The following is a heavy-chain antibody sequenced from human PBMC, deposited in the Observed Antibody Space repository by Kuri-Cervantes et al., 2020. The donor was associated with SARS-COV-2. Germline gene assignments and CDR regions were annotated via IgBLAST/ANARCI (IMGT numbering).Heavy chain of an antibody. Sequence: GESLKISCAASGFTFSDCTMHWVRQAPGKGLEWVSVIYSGGSTYYADSVKGRFTISRDNSKNTLYLQMNSLRAEDTAVYYCASTTTAEDYYYYYGMDVWGQGTTVTVSS. CDR1: GFTFSDCT. CDR3: ASTTTAEDYYYYYGMDV. D-gene: IGHD4-17*01. V-gene: IGHV3-66*01. J-gene: IGHJ6*02. CDR2: IYSGGST.